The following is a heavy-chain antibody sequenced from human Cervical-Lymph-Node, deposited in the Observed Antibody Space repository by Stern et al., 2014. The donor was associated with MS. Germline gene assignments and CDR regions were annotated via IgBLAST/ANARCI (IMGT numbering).Heavy chain of an antibody. CDR2: ICPGDSEI. J-gene: IGHJ2*01. D-gene: IGHD5-18*01. Sequence: EVQLVESGAEVKKAGESLRISCKGFGFNFLTYYIAWVRQTPGKGLEWMGNICPGDSEIRYSPAFQGQVTISADKSTNTAYLQWSSLKASDSAMYYCARHTAGDWYFDLWGRGTLVTVSA. V-gene: IGHV5-51*01. CDR3: ARHTAGDWYFDL. CDR1: GFNFLTYY.